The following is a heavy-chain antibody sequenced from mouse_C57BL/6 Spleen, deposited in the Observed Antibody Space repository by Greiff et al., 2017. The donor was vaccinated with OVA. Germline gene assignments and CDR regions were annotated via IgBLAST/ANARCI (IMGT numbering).Heavy chain of an antibody. Sequence: EVQLMESGGGLVKPGGSLKLSCAASGFTFSSYALSWVRQTPEKRLEWVATISDGGSYTYYPDNVKGRFTISRDNAKNNLYLQMSHLKSEDTAMYYCARDGDTTGAYWGQGTLVTVSA. CDR1: GFTFSSYA. CDR3: ARDGDTTGAY. J-gene: IGHJ3*01. CDR2: ISDGGSYT. D-gene: IGHD2-14*01. V-gene: IGHV5-4*01.